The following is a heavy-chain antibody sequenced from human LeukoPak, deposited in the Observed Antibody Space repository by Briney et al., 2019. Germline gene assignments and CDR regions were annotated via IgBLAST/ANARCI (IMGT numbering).Heavy chain of an antibody. V-gene: IGHV4-61*02. D-gene: IGHD6-13*01. Sequence: SQTLSLTCTVSGDSISSGDYYWSWIRQPAGKGLEWIGRISSSGSTNYNPSLKSRVTISVDTSKNQFSLKLSSVTAADTAVYYCARELQTGIAAAGTREPWFDPWGQGTLVTVSS. CDR3: ARELQTGIAAAGTREPWFDP. J-gene: IGHJ5*02. CDR2: ISSSGST. CDR1: GDSISSGDYY.